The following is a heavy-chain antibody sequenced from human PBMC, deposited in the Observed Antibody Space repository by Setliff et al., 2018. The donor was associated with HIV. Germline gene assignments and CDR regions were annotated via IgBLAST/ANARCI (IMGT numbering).Heavy chain of an antibody. D-gene: IGHD1-26*01. CDR1: GGSISSTY. J-gene: IGHJ3*02. Sequence: SETLSLTCTVSGGSISSTYWSWIRQPPGKGLEWIGYIYYTGTTNYNPSFKSRVTISLDTSKTQFSLKLSSVTAAGTAVYYCARGQPQGGGTYWSAFDIWGQGTMVTVSS. V-gene: IGHV4-59*01. CDR3: ARGQPQGGGTYWSAFDI. CDR2: IYYTGTT.